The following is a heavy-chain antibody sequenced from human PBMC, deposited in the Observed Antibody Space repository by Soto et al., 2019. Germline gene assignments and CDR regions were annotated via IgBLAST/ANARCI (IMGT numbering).Heavy chain of an antibody. CDR2: INHSGST. D-gene: IGHD4-17*01. J-gene: IGHJ6*03. CDR1: GGSFSGYY. Sequence: PSETLPLTCAVYGGSFSGYYWSWIRQPPGKGLEWIGEINHSGSTNYNPSLKSRVTISVDTSKNQFSLKLSSVTAADTAVYYCARIHGDQRVGYYYYMDVWGKGTTVTVSS. CDR3: ARIHGDQRVGYYYYMDV. V-gene: IGHV4-34*01.